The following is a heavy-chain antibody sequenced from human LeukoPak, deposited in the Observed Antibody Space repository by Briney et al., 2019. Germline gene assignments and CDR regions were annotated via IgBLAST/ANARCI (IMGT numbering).Heavy chain of an antibody. D-gene: IGHD4-23*01. J-gene: IGHJ4*02. V-gene: IGHV3-7*01. CDR1: GFTFSNAW. CDR3: ASGMTAMVY. CDR2: IKQEGRET. Sequence: GGSLRLSCAASGFTFSNAWMSWVRQAPGKGLEWVANIKQEGRETGYVDSVRGRFTISRDNAKNSLSLHMNNLRVEDTAVYYCASGMTAMVYWGQGTLVTVSS.